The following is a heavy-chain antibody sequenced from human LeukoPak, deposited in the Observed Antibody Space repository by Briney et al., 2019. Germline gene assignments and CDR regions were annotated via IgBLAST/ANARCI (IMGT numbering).Heavy chain of an antibody. D-gene: IGHD1-26*01. J-gene: IGHJ4*02. CDR1: GGSISSYY. CDR2: IYYSGST. V-gene: IGHV4-39*01. Sequence: SETLSLTCTVSGGSISSYYWSWIRQPPGKGLEWIGSIYYSGSTYYNPSLKSRVTISVDTSKNQFSLKLSSVTAADTAVYYCARHALAGASYFDYWGQGTLVTVSS. CDR3: ARHALAGASYFDY.